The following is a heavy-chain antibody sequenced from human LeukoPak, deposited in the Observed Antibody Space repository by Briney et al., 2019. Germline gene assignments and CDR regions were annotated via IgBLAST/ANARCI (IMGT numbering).Heavy chain of an antibody. D-gene: IGHD3-10*01. CDR1: GDSISNYY. V-gene: IGHV5-51*01. CDR2: IYPGDSDT. Sequence: KPSETLSLTCTFSGDSISNYYWSWIRQPPGKGLEWMGIIYPGDSDTRCSPSFQGQVTISADKSISTAYLQWSSLKASDTAMYYCARQSYSYYGSGSYDNWFDPWGQGTLVTVSS. CDR3: ARQSYSYYGSGSYDNWFDP. J-gene: IGHJ5*02.